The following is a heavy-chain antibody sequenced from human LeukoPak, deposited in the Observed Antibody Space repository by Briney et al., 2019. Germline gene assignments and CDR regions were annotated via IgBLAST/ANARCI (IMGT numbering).Heavy chain of an antibody. CDR3: ARGGPDYGGNPFDY. Sequence: PSETLSLTCTVSGGSISSSSYYWGWIRQPPGKGLEWIGSIYYSGSTYYNPSLKSRVTISVDTSKNQFSLKLSSVTAADTAVYYCARGGPDYGGNPFDYWGQGTLVTVS. V-gene: IGHV4-39*07. CDR1: GGSISSSSYY. CDR2: IYYSGST. D-gene: IGHD4-23*01. J-gene: IGHJ4*02.